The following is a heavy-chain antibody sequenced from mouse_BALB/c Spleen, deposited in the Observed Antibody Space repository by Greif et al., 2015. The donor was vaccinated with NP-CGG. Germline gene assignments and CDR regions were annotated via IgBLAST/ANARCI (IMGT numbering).Heavy chain of an antibody. J-gene: IGHJ4*01. Sequence: DVMLVESGGGLVKPGGSLKLSCAASGFTFSSYAMPWVRQTPEKRLEWVATISSGGSYTYYPDSVKGRFTISRDNAKNTLYLQMSSLRSEDTAMYCCARHCHYGNYAAMDYWGQGTSVTVSS. CDR1: GFTFSSYA. CDR3: ARHCHYGNYAAMDY. CDR2: ISSGGSYT. D-gene: IGHD2-1*01. V-gene: IGHV5-9-3*01.